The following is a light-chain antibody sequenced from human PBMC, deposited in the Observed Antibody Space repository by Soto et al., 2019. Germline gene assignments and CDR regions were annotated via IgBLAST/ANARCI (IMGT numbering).Light chain of an antibody. CDR2: AAS. CDR3: QQSYSTPPET. J-gene: IGKJ1*01. CDR1: QSISSY. V-gene: IGKV1-39*01. Sequence: DIQMTQSPSFLSASVGDRVTITCRASQSISSYLNWYQQKPGKAPKLLIYAASSLQSGVPSRFSGSGSGTDFTLTISSLQPEDFATYYCQQSYSTPPETFGQGTKVDI.